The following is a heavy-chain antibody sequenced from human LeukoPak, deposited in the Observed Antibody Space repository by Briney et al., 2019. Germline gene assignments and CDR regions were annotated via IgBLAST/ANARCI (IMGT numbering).Heavy chain of an antibody. Sequence: GSSVKVSCKASGGTFSSYAISWVRQAPGQGLEWMGGIIPIFGTANYAQKFQGRVTITADESTSTAYMELSSLRSEDTAVYYCARDILRFLEWRPDWFGPWGQGTLVTVSS. V-gene: IGHV1-69*01. CDR2: IIPIFGTA. J-gene: IGHJ5*02. CDR3: ARDILRFLEWRPDWFGP. CDR1: GGTFSSYA. D-gene: IGHD3-3*01.